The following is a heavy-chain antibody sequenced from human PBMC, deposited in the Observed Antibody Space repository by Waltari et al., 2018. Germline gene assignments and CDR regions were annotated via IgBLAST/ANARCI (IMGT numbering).Heavy chain of an antibody. CDR1: GGSFNTQH. J-gene: IGHJ4*01. Sequence: QVHLQESGPGLVKASETLSLTCIVSGGSFNTQHWTWLRQSPGKGLEWVGHVTSSGRTNYNPSLKARLTISLDKSKTQLSLRLTSVTAADTAVYYCARGFSSVRGVLMVHFDFWGHGTLVTVS. CDR3: ARGFSSVRGVLMVHFDF. D-gene: IGHD3-10*01. V-gene: IGHV4-59*11. CDR2: VTSSGRT.